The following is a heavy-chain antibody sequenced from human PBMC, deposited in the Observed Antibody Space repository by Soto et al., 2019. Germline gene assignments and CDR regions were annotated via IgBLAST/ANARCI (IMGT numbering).Heavy chain of an antibody. D-gene: IGHD5-18*01. CDR2: IYYSGST. Sequence: SETLSLTCTVSGGSISSYYWSWIRQPPGKGLELIGYIYYSGSTNYNPSLKSRVTISVDTSKNQFSLKLSSVTAADTAVYYCARSGYSYGSPFDYWGQGTLVTVSS. V-gene: IGHV4-59*08. J-gene: IGHJ4*02. CDR3: ARSGYSYGSPFDY. CDR1: GGSISSYY.